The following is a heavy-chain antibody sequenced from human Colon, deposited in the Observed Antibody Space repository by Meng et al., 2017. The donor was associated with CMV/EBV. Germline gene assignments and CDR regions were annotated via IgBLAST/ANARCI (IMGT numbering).Heavy chain of an antibody. D-gene: IGHD3-3*01. J-gene: IGHJ6*02. Sequence: GESLKISCAASGFTFSSYWMHWVRQAPGKGLVWVSRINSDGSSTSYADSVKGRLTVSRDNSKNTLYLQMNSLRAEDTAIYYCAKGRTTIFGVGDSAMDVWGQGTTVTVSS. V-gene: IGHV3-74*01. CDR3: AKGRTTIFGVGDSAMDV. CDR1: GFTFSSYW. CDR2: INSDGSST.